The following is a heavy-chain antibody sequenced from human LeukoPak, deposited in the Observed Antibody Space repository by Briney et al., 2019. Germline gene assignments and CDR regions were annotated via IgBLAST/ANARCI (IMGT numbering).Heavy chain of an antibody. Sequence: GGSLRLSCAASGFTFSNAWMSWVRQAPGKGLEWVGRIKSKTEGGTTDYAAPVKGRFTISRDDSKNTLYLQMNSLKTEDTAVYYCTTGYYGSGNNDYWGQGTLVTVSS. D-gene: IGHD3-10*01. CDR2: IKSKTEGGTT. CDR3: TTGYYGSGNNDY. V-gene: IGHV3-15*01. J-gene: IGHJ4*02. CDR1: GFTFSNAW.